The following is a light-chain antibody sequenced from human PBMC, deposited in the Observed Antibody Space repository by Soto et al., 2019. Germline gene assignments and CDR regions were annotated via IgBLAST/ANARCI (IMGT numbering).Light chain of an antibody. CDR1: QSVSSI. Sequence: EIVMTQSPATLSVSPGERATVSCRASQSVSSILAWYQQKPGRAPMLLIYGASTRATGIPAMFSGSGSGTEFTLTIGSLQSEDFAVYCCQQYNNWPWTFGQGTKLEIK. V-gene: IGKV3-15*01. CDR3: QQYNNWPWT. J-gene: IGKJ2*01. CDR2: GAS.